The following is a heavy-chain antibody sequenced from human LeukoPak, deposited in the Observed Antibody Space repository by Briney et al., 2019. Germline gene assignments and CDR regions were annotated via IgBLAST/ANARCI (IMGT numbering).Heavy chain of an antibody. V-gene: IGHV1-58*02. D-gene: IGHD3-22*01. CDR3: AREGNFNYDSSGYIFDAFDI. CDR1: GFTFTSSA. CDR2: IVVGSGNT. J-gene: IGHJ3*02. Sequence: GTSVKVSCKASGFTFTSSAMQWVRQARGQRLEWIGWIVVGSGNTNYAQKFQERVTITRDMSTSTAYMELSSLRSDDTAVYYCAREGNFNYDSSGYIFDAFDIWGQGTMVTVSS.